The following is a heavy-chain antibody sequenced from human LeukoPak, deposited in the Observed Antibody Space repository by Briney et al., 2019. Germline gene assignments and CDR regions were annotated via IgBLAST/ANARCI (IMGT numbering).Heavy chain of an antibody. CDR2: ISGSGGST. CDR3: AKVFLGDSSGYYFEYYFDY. J-gene: IGHJ4*02. D-gene: IGHD3-22*01. V-gene: IGHV3-23*01. Sequence: PGGSLRLSCAAPGFTFSSYAMSWVRQAPGKGLEWVSAISGSGGSTYYADSVKGRFTISRDNSKNTLYLQMNSLRAEDTAVYYCAKVFLGDSSGYYFEYYFDYWGQGTLVTVSS. CDR1: GFTFSSYA.